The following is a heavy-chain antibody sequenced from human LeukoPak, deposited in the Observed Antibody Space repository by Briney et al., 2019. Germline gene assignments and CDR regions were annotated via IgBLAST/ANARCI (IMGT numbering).Heavy chain of an antibody. J-gene: IGHJ4*02. D-gene: IGHD3-3*01. CDR2: ISSSSSYI. CDR1: GFTFNTYS. CDR3: AREHPLEWLLQDY. V-gene: IGHV3-21*01. Sequence: PGGSLRLSCAASGFTFNTYSMNWVRQAPGKGLEWVSSISSSSSYIYYADSVKGRFTISRDNAKNSLYLQMNSLRAEDTAVYYCAREHPLEWLLQDYWGQGTLVTVSS.